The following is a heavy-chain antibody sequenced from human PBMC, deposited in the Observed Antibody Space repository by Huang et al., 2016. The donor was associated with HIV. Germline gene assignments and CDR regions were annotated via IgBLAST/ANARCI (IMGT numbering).Heavy chain of an antibody. CDR2: IKQDESEK. J-gene: IGHJ6*02. CDR3: ATKTAAMDI. V-gene: IGHV3-7*01. D-gene: IGHD1-7*01. Sequence: VESGGRLVQPGGSIRLSCVVSTFTCGAYWMSWVRQSQGKGLEWVANIKQDESEKYYVESVKGRFNISRDNAKKVLFLEMNNVRVEDTATYYCATKTAAMDIWGQGTTVTVS. CDR1: TFTCGAYW.